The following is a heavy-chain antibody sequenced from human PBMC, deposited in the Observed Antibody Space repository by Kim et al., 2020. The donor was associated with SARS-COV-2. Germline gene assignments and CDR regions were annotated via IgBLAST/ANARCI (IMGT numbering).Heavy chain of an antibody. D-gene: IGHD6-25*01. CDR2: I. J-gene: IGHJ4*02. Sequence: ISYAHSVKGRFTTSSDSAKNSLYLQMNSLRSDDTAVYYCARGRAADSDYWGQGTLVTVSS. V-gene: IGHV3-11*04. CDR3: ARGRAADSDY.